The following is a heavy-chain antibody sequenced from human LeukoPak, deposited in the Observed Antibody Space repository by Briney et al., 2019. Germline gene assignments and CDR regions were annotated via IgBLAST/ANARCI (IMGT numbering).Heavy chain of an antibody. V-gene: IGHV4-59*01. J-gene: IGHJ3*02. CDR1: GGSISSYY. Sequence: SETLSLTCTVSGGSISSYYWSWIRQPPGKGLEWIGYIYYSGSTNYNPSLKSRVTISVDTSKNQFSLKLSSVTAADTAVYYCARAASRYSYGYSAFDIWGQGTMVAVSS. CDR2: IYYSGST. D-gene: IGHD5-18*01. CDR3: ARAASRYSYGYSAFDI.